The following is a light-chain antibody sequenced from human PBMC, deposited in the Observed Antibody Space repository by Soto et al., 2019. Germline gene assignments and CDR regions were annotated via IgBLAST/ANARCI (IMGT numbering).Light chain of an antibody. V-gene: IGKV1-5*01. J-gene: IGKJ1*01. Sequence: DIQVTQSPPTLSASLGDRVTITCRASQTISTWMAWYQQRPGKAPKYLIYDASTLDSGAPSRFSGSGSGTEFTLSISSLQPDDFETYYCQHYNSYSEAFGQGTKVDIK. CDR1: QTISTW. CDR3: QHYNSYSEA. CDR2: DAS.